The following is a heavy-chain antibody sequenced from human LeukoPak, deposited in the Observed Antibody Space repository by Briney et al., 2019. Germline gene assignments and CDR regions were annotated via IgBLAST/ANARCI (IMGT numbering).Heavy chain of an antibody. CDR3: ARKRDTAMTFDY. CDR2: ISSSSYI. D-gene: IGHD5-18*01. J-gene: IGHJ4*02. Sequence: GGSLRLSCAASGFTFSSYSMNWVRQAPGKGLEWVSSISSSSYIYYADSVKGRFTISRDNAKNSLYLQMNSLRAEDTAVYYCARKRDTAMTFDYWGQGTLVTVSS. CDR1: GFTFSSYS. V-gene: IGHV3-21*01.